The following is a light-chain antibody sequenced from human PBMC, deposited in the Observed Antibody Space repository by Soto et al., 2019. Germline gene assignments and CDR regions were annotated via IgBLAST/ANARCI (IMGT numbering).Light chain of an antibody. Sequence: QAVVTQEPSLTVSPAGTVTLTCASSTGAVTSGNYPSWFQQRPGQAPRTLIYTTNSKHSWTPARFSGSLLGDKAALTLSGVQPEDEADYYCLLYYGGAQLIFGGGTKLTVL. CDR3: LLYYGGAQLI. V-gene: IGLV7-43*01. CDR2: TTN. J-gene: IGLJ2*01. CDR1: TGAVTSGNY.